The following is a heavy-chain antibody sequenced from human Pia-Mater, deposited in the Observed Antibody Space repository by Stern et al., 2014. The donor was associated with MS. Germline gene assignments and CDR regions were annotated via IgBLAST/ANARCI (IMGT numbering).Heavy chain of an antibody. V-gene: IGHV3-74*02. J-gene: IGHJ4*02. CDR3: ASGYSSGWVFDY. Sequence: EVQLVESGGGLVQPGGSLRLSCAASGFTFSSYWMHWVRQAPGKGLGWVSRINTAGSSTSYADSVKGRFTISRDNAKNTLYMQMTSLSAEDTAVYYCASGYSSGWVFDYWGQGTLVTVSS. CDR1: GFTFSSYW. D-gene: IGHD6-19*01. CDR2: INTAGSST.